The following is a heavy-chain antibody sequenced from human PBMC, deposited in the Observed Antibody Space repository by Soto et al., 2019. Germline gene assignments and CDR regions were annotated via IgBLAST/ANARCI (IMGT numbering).Heavy chain of an antibody. CDR1: GFSLSTGGVG. D-gene: IGHD6-13*01. V-gene: IGHV2-5*02. CDR2: IYWDDSK. Sequence: QITLKESGPTLVKPTQTLTLTCAFSGFSLSTGGVGVGWIRQPPGKALEWLALIYWDDSKHYSPSLNSRLTITKDTSKIQVVLSMTNMDRVDTATYYCAHRIAASINWYLDLWGRGALVTVSS. J-gene: IGHJ2*01. CDR3: AHRIAASINWYLDL.